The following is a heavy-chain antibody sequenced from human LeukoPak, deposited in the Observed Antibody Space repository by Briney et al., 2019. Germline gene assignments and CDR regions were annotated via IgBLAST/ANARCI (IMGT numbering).Heavy chain of an antibody. J-gene: IGHJ6*03. CDR3: ARGPLGITYYMDV. D-gene: IGHD7-27*01. V-gene: IGHV5-51*01. Sequence: GESLKISCKGSGYSFTRYWIGWVRQMPGKGLEWMGIIYPGDSDTRYSPPFQGQVTISADKSISTAYLQWSSLKASDTAMYYCARGPLGITYYMDVWGKGTTVTVSS. CDR1: GYSFTRYW. CDR2: IYPGDSDT.